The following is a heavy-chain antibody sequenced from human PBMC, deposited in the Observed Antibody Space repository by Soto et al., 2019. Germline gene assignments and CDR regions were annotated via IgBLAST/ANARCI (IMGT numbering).Heavy chain of an antibody. CDR2: IYYSGST. Sequence: PSETLSLTCTVSGGSISSGDYYWSWIRQPPGKGLEWIGYIYYSGSTYYNPSLKSRVTISVDTSKNQFSLKLSSVTAADTAVYYCARVGEANWGPIDYWGQGTLVTVSS. CDR1: GGSISSGDYY. V-gene: IGHV4-30-4*01. CDR3: ARVGEANWGPIDY. J-gene: IGHJ4*02. D-gene: IGHD7-27*01.